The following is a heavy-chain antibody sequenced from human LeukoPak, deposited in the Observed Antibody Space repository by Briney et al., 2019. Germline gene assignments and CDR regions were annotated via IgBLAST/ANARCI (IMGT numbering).Heavy chain of an antibody. D-gene: IGHD3-22*01. CDR2: IYTDDST. Sequence: GGSLRLSCAASGFTVSGNYMIWVRQAPGKGLECVSVIYTDDSTFYADSVKGRFTISRDNSKNTLYLQMNSLRDEDTAVYYCAKHYYDSSGTPRYFDYWGQGTLVTVSS. J-gene: IGHJ4*02. CDR1: GFTVSGNY. CDR3: AKHYYDSSGTPRYFDY. V-gene: IGHV3-66*04.